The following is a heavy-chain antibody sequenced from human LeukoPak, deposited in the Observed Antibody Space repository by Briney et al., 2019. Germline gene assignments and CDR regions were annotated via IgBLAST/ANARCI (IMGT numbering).Heavy chain of an antibody. CDR2: IYHSGST. Sequence: SETLSLTCTVSGYSISSGYYWGWIRQPPGKGLEWIGSIYHSGSTYYNPSLKSRVTISVDKSKNQFSLKLSSVTAADTAVYYCARGGKGPVSYYYYMDVWGKGTTVTVSS. CDR1: GYSISSGYY. D-gene: IGHD1-14*01. J-gene: IGHJ6*03. CDR3: ARGGKGPVSYYYYMDV. V-gene: IGHV4-38-2*02.